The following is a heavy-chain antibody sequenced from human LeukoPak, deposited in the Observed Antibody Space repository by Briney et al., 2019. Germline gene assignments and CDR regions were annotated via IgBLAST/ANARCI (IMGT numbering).Heavy chain of an antibody. J-gene: IGHJ5*02. V-gene: IGHV4-34*01. CDR2: INHSGST. CDR1: GGSFSGYY. D-gene: IGHD3-22*01. Sequence: SETLSLTCTVYGGSFSGYYWSWIRQPPGKGLEWIGEINHSGSTNYNPSLKSRVTISVDTSKNQFSLKLSSVTAADTAVYYCARVTMIVVVNWFDPWGQGTLVTVSS. CDR3: ARVTMIVVVNWFDP.